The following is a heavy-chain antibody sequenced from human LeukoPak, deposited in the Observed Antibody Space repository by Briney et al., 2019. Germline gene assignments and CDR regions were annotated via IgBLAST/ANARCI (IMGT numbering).Heavy chain of an antibody. Sequence: SETLSLTCTVSGGSISSYYWSWIRQPAGKGLEWIGRFYTSGSTNYNPSLKSRVTISVDTSKNQFSLKLSSVTAADTAVYYCARDLWFGAGRVFDIWGQGTMVTVSS. CDR2: FYTSGST. J-gene: IGHJ3*02. D-gene: IGHD3-10*01. CDR3: ARDLWFGAGRVFDI. CDR1: GGSISSYY. V-gene: IGHV4-4*07.